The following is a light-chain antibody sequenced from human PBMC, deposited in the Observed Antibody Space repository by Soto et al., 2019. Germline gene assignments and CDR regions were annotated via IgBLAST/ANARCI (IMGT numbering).Light chain of an antibody. Sequence: QSVLTQPASVSGSPGQSITISCTGTRSDVGSYNLVSWYQQHPGKAPKLLIYEANKRPSGVSDRFSGSKSGNTASLTISGLQAEDEAEYYCSSYAGYSTSVVFGGGTKLTVL. CDR3: SSYAGYSTSVV. CDR2: EAN. J-gene: IGLJ2*01. V-gene: IGLV2-23*01. CDR1: RSDVGSYNL.